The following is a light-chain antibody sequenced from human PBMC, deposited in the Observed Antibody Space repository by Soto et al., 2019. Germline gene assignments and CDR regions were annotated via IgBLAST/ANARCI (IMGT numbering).Light chain of an antibody. CDR1: QSLSSN. Sequence: EIVMPQSPATLSVSPGERATLSCRASQSLSSNLAWYQQCPGQAPRLLIYGASTRATGIPARFSGSGSGTEFTLTISSLQSEDFAIYFCQQYSDWPLTFGGGTKVEIK. CDR3: QQYSDWPLT. V-gene: IGKV3-15*01. J-gene: IGKJ4*01. CDR2: GAS.